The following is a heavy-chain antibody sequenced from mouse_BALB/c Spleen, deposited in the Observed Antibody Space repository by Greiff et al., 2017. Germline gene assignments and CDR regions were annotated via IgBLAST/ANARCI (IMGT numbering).Heavy chain of an antibody. J-gene: IGHJ3*01. CDR1: GYTFTSYW. Sequence: QVQLKQSGAELAKPGASVKMSCKASGYTFTSYWMHWVKQRPGQGLEWIGYINPSTGYTEYNQKFKDKATLTADKSSSTAYMQLSSLTSEDSAVYYCARGLLLAYWGQGTLVTVSA. CDR2: INPSTGYT. D-gene: IGHD2-3*01. CDR3: ARGLLLAY. V-gene: IGHV1-7*01.